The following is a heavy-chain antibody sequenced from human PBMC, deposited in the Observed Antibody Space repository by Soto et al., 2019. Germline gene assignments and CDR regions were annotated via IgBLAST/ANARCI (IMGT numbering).Heavy chain of an antibody. Sequence: EVQLLESGGGVVQPGGSLRLSCVASGFNFKKFAMAWVRQAPGEGLEWVSGISCCGGSTSYADSVKGRFSTARDDSKNTLSLQMNGLRVEETAQYFCAKADGEQWLIPHLDNWGQGTLVTVS. CDR2: ISCCGGST. V-gene: IGHV3-23*01. CDR1: GFNFKKFA. CDR3: AKADGEQWLIPHLDN. D-gene: IGHD6-19*01. J-gene: IGHJ4*02.